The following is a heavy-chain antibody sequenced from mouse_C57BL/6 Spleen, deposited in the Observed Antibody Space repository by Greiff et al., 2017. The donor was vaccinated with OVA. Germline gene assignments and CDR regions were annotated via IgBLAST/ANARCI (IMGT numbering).Heavy chain of an antibody. J-gene: IGHJ2*01. D-gene: IGHD1-1*02. CDR1: GYAFSSYW. CDR2: IYPGDGDT. Sequence: QVQLQQSGAELVKPGASVKTSCKASGYAFSSYWMNWVKQRPGKGLEWIGQIYPGDGDTNYNGKFKGKAILTADKPSSTAYMQIGSLASEDSAVYFWTRATVVATDYWGQGTTLTVSS. CDR3: TRATVVATDY. V-gene: IGHV1-80*01.